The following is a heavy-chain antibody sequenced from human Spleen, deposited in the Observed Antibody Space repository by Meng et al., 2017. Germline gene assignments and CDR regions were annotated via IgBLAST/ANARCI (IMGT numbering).Heavy chain of an antibody. Sequence: SETLSLTCTVSGYSISTNHHWGWIRQSPGKGLEWIGSIYYSGSTYYNPSLKSRVTLSVDTSKDKFSLNLTSVTAADTAVYYCARVLRYFDWEYYFDSWGPGTLVTVSS. CDR2: IYYSGST. CDR3: ARVLRYFDWEYYFDS. V-gene: IGHV4-38-2*02. D-gene: IGHD3-9*01. J-gene: IGHJ4*02. CDR1: GYSISTNHH.